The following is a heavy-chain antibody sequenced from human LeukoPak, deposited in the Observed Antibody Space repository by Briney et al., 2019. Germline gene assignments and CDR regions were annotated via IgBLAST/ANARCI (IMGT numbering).Heavy chain of an antibody. CDR3: ARPLDYDSSGDPDTFDV. D-gene: IGHD3-22*01. V-gene: IGHV4-59*11. Sequence: PSETLSLTCTVSGGSINSHYWTWIRQPPGKGLEWIGFIYYTGRTRYNPSLQSRVMILADTSKNDFSLKMASVTAADTAVYYCARPLDYDSSGDPDTFDVWGQGIMVTVSS. CDR2: IYYTGRT. CDR1: GGSINSHY. J-gene: IGHJ3*01.